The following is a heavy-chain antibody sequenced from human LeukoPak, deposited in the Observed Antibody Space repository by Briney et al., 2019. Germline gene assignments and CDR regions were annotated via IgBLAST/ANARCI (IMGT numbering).Heavy chain of an antibody. Sequence: GASVKVSWKDSGYTFTSYGISWVRQAPGQGLEWMGWISAYNGNTNYAQKLQGRVTMTTDTSTSTAYMELRSLRSDDTAVYYCARADGMVRGVLIDYWGQGTLVTVSS. J-gene: IGHJ4*02. V-gene: IGHV1-18*01. CDR1: GYTFTSYG. CDR2: ISAYNGNT. D-gene: IGHD3-10*01. CDR3: ARADGMVRGVLIDY.